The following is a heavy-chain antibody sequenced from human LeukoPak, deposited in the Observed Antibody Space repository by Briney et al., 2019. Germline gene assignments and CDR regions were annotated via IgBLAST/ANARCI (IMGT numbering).Heavy chain of an antibody. CDR2: INPNSGGT. CDR1: GYTFTGYY. J-gene: IGHJ4*02. D-gene: IGHD5-12*01. Sequence: ASVKVSCKASGYTFTGYYMHWVRQAPGQGLEGMGWINPNSGGTNYAQKFQGRVTMTRDTSISTAYMELSKLRSDDTAVYYCARDGRGYSGYGNDYWGQGTLVTVSS. CDR3: ARDGRGYSGYGNDY. V-gene: IGHV1-2*02.